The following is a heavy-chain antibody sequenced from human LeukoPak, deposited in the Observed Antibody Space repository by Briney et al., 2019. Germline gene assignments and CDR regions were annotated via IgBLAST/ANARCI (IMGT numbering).Heavy chain of an antibody. CDR2: IYYSGST. CDR1: GGSISSYY. D-gene: IGHD6-6*01. CDR3: ARAVEYSSSAPFDY. V-gene: IGHV4-59*08. J-gene: IGHJ4*02. Sequence: SETLSLTCTVSGGSISSYYWSWIRQPPGKGLEWIGYIYYSGSTNYNPSLKSRVTISVDTSKNQFSLKLSSVTAADTAVYYCARAVEYSSSAPFDYWGQGTLVTVSS.